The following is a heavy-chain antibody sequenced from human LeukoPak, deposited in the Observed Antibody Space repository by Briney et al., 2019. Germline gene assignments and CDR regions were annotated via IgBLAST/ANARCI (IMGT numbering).Heavy chain of an antibody. Sequence: PGGSLRLSRVASGFIFSSYSMVWVRQAPGKGLEWVSSISRSGDQKHYTDSMKGRFTISRDNAKNSLYLQMNSLRADDTAIYYCARKKYGSGSFDYWGQGTLVTVSS. CDR3: ARKKYGSGSFDY. J-gene: IGHJ4*02. CDR2: ISRSGDQK. CDR1: GFIFSSYS. V-gene: IGHV3-21*01. D-gene: IGHD3-10*01.